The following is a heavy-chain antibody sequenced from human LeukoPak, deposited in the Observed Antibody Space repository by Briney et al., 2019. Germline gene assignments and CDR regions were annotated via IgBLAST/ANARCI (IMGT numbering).Heavy chain of an antibody. CDR1: GFTFSSYG. CDR3: AKNGDTIFGVVIKYNWFDP. CDR2: IWYDGSNK. V-gene: IGHV3-33*06. J-gene: IGHJ5*02. Sequence: GGSLRLSCAASGFTFSSYGMHWVRQAPGKGLEWVAVIWYDGSNKYYADSVKGRFTISRDNSKNTLYLQMNSLRAEDTAVYYCAKNGDTIFGVVIKYNWFDPWGQGTLVTVSS. D-gene: IGHD3-3*01.